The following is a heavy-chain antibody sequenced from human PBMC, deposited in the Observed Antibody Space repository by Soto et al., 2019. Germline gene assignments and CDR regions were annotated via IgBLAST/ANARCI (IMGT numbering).Heavy chain of an antibody. D-gene: IGHD2-15*01. CDR3: ARAYSGRLPRRADYYFAMDV. Sequence: EVQLVESGGGVVQPGESLRLSCAASGFPFSAYDMHWVRQTTGKGLEWVSAIGAADDPYYLGSVKGRFTISRENAKNSLYLQMNSLRAEDTAVYYCARAYSGRLPRRADYYFAMDVWGQGTTVTVSS. J-gene: IGHJ6*02. CDR2: IGAADDP. V-gene: IGHV3-13*05. CDR1: GFPFSAYD.